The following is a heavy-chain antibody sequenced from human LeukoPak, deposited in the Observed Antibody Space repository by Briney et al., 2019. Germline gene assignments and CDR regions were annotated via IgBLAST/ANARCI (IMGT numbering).Heavy chain of an antibody. Sequence: SETLSLTCTVSGGSISSYYWSWIRQPPGKGLEWIGYIYYSGSTNYNPSLKSRVAISVDTSKNQFSLKLSSVTAADTAVYYCARDFIRAGLRMDVWGQGTTVTVSS. CDR2: IYYSGST. J-gene: IGHJ6*02. V-gene: IGHV4-59*01. CDR1: GGSISSYY. CDR3: ARDFIRAGLRMDV. D-gene: IGHD2-15*01.